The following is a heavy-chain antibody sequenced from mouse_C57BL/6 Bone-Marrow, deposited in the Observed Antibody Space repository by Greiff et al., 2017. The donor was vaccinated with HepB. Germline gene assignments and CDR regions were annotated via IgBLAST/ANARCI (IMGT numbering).Heavy chain of an antibody. CDR3: ARITTWAMDY. CDR1: GYSITSGYY. CDR2: ISYDGSN. V-gene: IGHV3-6*01. D-gene: IGHD1-1*01. Sequence: EVKLQESGPGLVKPSQSLSLTCSVTGYSITSGYYWNWIRQFPGNKLEWMGYISYDGSNNYNPSLKNRISITRDTSKNQFFLKLNSVTTEDTATYYCARITTWAMDYWGQGTSVTVSS. J-gene: IGHJ4*01.